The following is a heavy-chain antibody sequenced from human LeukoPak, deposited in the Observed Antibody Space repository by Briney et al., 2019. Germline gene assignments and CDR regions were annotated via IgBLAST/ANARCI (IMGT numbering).Heavy chain of an antibody. V-gene: IGHV4-39*01. D-gene: IGHD6-13*01. Sequence: SETLSLTCTVSGGSISSSSYYWGWIRQPPGKGLEWIGSIYYSGSTYYNPSLKSRVTISVDTSKNQFSLKLSSVTAADTAVYYCARLHSSSWHPIMTFDYWGQGTLVTVSS. J-gene: IGHJ4*02. CDR3: ARLHSSSWHPIMTFDY. CDR1: GGSISSSSYY. CDR2: IYYSGST.